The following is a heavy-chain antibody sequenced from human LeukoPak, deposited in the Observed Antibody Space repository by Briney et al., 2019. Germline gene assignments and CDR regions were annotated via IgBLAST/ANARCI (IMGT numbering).Heavy chain of an antibody. CDR2: ISGSGGST. J-gene: IGHJ5*02. CDR3: AXDYRYAIAAPGRQYNWFXR. Sequence: GGSLRLSCAASGFTFSSYAMSWVRQAPRKGLEWVTAISGSGGSTYYADSVKGRFTISRDDSKNTLYLQMNSLRAEDTAVYYCAXDYRYAIAAPGRQYNWFXRWGXGXXVT. CDR1: GFTFSSYA. D-gene: IGHD6-13*01. V-gene: IGHV3-23*01.